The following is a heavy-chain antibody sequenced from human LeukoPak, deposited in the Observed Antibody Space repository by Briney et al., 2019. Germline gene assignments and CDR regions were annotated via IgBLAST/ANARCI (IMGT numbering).Heavy chain of an antibody. CDR2: INPNSGGT. CDR3: ARDGDYYMRSWFDP. D-gene: IGHD4-17*01. CDR1: GYTFTGYY. Sequence: ASVKVSCKASGYTFTGYYMHWVRQAPGQGLEWMGWINPNSGGTIYAQKFQGRVTMTRDTSISTAYMELSRLRSDDTAVYYCARDGDYYMRSWFDPWGQETLVTVSS. J-gene: IGHJ5*02. V-gene: IGHV1-2*02.